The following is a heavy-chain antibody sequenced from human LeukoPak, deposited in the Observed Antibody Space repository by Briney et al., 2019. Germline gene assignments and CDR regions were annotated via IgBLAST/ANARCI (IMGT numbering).Heavy chain of an antibody. CDR2: INPSGGST. V-gene: IGHV1-46*01. J-gene: IGHJ4*02. Sequence: GASVKVSCKASGGTFSSYAISWVRQAPGQGLEWMGIINPSGGSTSYAQKFQGRVTMTRDMSTSTVYMELSSLRSEDTAVYYCAAYCSGGSCYLGDFDYWGQGTLVTVSS. CDR3: AAYCSGGSCYLGDFDY. D-gene: IGHD2-15*01. CDR1: GGTFSSYA.